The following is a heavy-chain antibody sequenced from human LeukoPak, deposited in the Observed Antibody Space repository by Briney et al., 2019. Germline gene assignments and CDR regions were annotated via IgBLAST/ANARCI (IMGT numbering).Heavy chain of an antibody. Sequence: SETLSLTCTVSGYSISSGYYWGWIRQPPGKGLEWIGSIYHSGSTYYNPSLKSRVTISVDTSKNQFSLKLSSVTAADTAVYYCARDQQYYYDSSGYYRTDWFDPWGQGTLVTVSS. CDR1: GYSISSGYY. D-gene: IGHD3-22*01. J-gene: IGHJ5*02. CDR2: IYHSGST. V-gene: IGHV4-38-2*02. CDR3: ARDQQYYYDSSGYYRTDWFDP.